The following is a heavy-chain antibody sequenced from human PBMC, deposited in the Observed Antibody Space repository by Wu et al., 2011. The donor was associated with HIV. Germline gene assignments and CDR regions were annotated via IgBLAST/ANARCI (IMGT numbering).Heavy chain of an antibody. CDR2: IIPIFGTA. V-gene: IGHV1-69*14. Sequence: QVHLVQSGSDVKKPGSSVKVSCKASGGTFSNYAISWVRQAPGQGLEWMGRIIPIFGTANYAQKFQGRVTITADKSTSTTYMELSSLRSEDTAMYYCTRGLLYYYDRSGYQNDAFDYLGPRDNGHRLF. CDR3: TRGLLYYYDRSGYQNDAFDY. J-gene: IGHJ3*02. D-gene: IGHD3-22*01. CDR1: GGTFSNYA.